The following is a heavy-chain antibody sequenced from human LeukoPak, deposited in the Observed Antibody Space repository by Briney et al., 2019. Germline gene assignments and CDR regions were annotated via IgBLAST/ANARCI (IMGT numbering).Heavy chain of an antibody. V-gene: IGHV7-4-1*02. CDR3: ARPGVPLYYYYMDV. CDR2: INTNTGNP. Sequence: RASVKVSCKASGYTFTRYYIHWVRQAPRQGLEWMGWINTNTGNPTYAQGFTGRFVFSLDTSVSTAYLQISSLKAEDTAVYYCARPGVPLYYYYMDVWGKGTTVTVSS. CDR1: GYTFTRYY. D-gene: IGHD7-27*01. J-gene: IGHJ6*03.